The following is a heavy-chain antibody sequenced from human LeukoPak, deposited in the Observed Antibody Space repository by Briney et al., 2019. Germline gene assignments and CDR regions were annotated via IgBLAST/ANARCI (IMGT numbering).Heavy chain of an antibody. CDR1: GYTFTSYA. D-gene: IGHD1-1*01. V-gene: IGHV1-3*01. J-gene: IGHJ4*02. Sequence: ASVKVSCKASGYTFTSYAMHWVRQAPGQRLEWMGWINAGNGNTKYSQKFQGRVTITRDTFASTAYMELSSLRSEDTAVYYCARGLERRPPYDYWGQGTLVTVSS. CDR2: INAGNGNT. CDR3: ARGLERRPPYDY.